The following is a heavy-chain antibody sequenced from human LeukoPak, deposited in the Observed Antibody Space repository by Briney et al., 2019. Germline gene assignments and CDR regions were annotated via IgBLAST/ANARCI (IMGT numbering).Heavy chain of an antibody. J-gene: IGHJ4*02. V-gene: IGHV3-66*01. CDR1: GFTVSSNY. D-gene: IGHD6-19*01. CDR2: TYSGGST. Sequence: GGSLRLSCAASGFTVSSNYMSWVRQAPGKGLEWVSVTYSGGSTYYADSVKGRFTISRDNSKNTLYLQMNSLRAEDTAVYYCALDSGWYRFDYWGQGTLVTVSS. CDR3: ALDSGWYRFDY.